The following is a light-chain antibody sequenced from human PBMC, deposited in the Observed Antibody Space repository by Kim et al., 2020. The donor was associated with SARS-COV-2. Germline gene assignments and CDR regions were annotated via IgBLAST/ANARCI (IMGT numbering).Light chain of an antibody. Sequence: ASVGDRVTITCRASQGISSYLAWYQQTPREAPKLLMYAASTLQSGVPSRFSGSGSGTDFTLTISSLQPEDSATYYCQQLKTFPLTFGGGTKVDIK. CDR3: QQLKTFPLT. CDR1: QGISSY. V-gene: IGKV1-9*01. J-gene: IGKJ4*01. CDR2: AAS.